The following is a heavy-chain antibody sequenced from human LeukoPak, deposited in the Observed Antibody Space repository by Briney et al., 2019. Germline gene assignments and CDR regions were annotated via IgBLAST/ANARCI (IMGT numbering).Heavy chain of an antibody. D-gene: IGHD4/OR15-4a*01. V-gene: IGHV4-4*07. CDR2: IYTSGST. Sequence: SETLSLTCTVSGGSISSHYWSWIRQPAGKGLEYIGRIYTSGSTNYNPSLKSRVTMSVDTSKNQFSLRLNSVTAADTAVYYCATLTATESFDYWGQGTLVTVSS. CDR3: ATLTATESFDY. J-gene: IGHJ4*02. CDR1: GGSISSHY.